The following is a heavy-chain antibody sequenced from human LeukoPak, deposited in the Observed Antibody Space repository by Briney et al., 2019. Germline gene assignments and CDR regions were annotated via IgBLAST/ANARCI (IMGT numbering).Heavy chain of an antibody. CDR1: GYTLTELS. CDR2: FDPEDGET. D-gene: IGHD6-19*01. J-gene: IGHJ4*02. CDR3: ATVGIAVAGTVVFDY. V-gene: IGHV1-24*01. Sequence: GASVKVSCKVSGYTLTELSMHRVRQAPGKGLEWMGGFDPEDGETIYAQKFQGRVTMTEDTSTDTAYMELSSLRSEDTAVYYCATVGIAVAGTVVFDYWGQGTLVTVSS.